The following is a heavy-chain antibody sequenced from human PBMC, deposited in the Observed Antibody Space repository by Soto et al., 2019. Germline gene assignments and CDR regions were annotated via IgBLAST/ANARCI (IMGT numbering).Heavy chain of an antibody. J-gene: IGHJ4*02. D-gene: IGHD6-19*01. CDR3: ARSFGWYAVDS. Sequence: PSETLSLTCTVSGGSISSYYWSWIRQPPGKGLEWIGYIYYSGSTNYNPSLKSRVTISVDNSKNQFSLSLSLVTAADTATYYCARSFGWYAVDSWGQGILVTVSS. CDR1: GGSISSYY. CDR2: IYYSGST. V-gene: IGHV4-59*12.